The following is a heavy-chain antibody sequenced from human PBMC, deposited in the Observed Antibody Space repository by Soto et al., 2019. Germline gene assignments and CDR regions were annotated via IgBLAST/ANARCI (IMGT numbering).Heavy chain of an antibody. V-gene: IGHV3-21*01. CDR2: ISSSSSYI. Sequence: EVQLVESGGGLVKPGGSLRLSCAASGFTFSSYSMNWVRQAPGKGLEWVSSISSSSSYIYYADSVKGRFAISRDNGKNSRSLQMNSLRAEDTAVYYCARDGDSGPPGYYYYYYGVDGWGQGTTVTVSS. J-gene: IGHJ6*02. D-gene: IGHD5-12*01. CDR3: ARDGDSGPPGYYYYYYGVDG. CDR1: GFTFSSYS.